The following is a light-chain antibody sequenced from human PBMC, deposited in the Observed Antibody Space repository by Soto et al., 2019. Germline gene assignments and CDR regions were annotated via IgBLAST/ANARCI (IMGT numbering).Light chain of an antibody. V-gene: IGLV2-14*03. CDR2: DVS. J-gene: IGLJ1*01. CDR3: SSFTRSNSYV. Sequence: QSALTQPASVSGSPGQSITISCTGTRSDVGAYNYVSWYQQHPGKVPKLMIYDVSDRLSGVSNRFSGSKSGNTASLTISGLQAEYEADYYCSSFTRSNSYVFGTGTKLTVL. CDR1: RSDVGAYNY.